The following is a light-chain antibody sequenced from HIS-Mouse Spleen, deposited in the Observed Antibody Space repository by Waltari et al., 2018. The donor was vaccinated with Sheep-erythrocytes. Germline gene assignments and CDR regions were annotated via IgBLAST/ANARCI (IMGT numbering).Light chain of an antibody. Sequence: DIQMTQSPSSVSASVGDRVTITCRASQGISSWLGWYQQKPGKAPKLLIYAASSLQSGVPSRFSGSGSGTDFTLTISSLQPEDFATYYCQQYDNLFTFGPGTKVDIK. CDR3: QQYDNLFT. CDR1: QGISSW. J-gene: IGKJ3*01. CDR2: AAS. V-gene: IGKV1-12*01.